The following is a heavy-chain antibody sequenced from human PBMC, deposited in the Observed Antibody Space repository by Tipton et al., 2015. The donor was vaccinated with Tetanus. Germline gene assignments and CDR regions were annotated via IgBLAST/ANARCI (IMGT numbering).Heavy chain of an antibody. CDR2: IYYTGST. D-gene: IGHD2-21*01. CDR3: ARLTGHSMDVVDYYYFGMVV. V-gene: IGHV4-59*01. Sequence: TLSLTCTVSGGSMNSYYWSWIRQPPGKGLEWIGYIYYTGSTNYNPSLKSGVTISLDTSKNQFSLKLTSVSAADTAVYYCARLTGHSMDVVDYYYFGMVVWGQGTKVTVSS. CDR1: GGSMNSYY. J-gene: IGHJ6*02.